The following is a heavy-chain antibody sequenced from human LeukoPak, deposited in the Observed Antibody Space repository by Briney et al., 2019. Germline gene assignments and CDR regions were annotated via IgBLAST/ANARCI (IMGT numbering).Heavy chain of an antibody. CDR1: GFTFSNAG. J-gene: IGHJ4*02. CDR2: IKSKIDGGTT. D-gene: IGHD2-21*02. Sequence: GGSLRLSCAASGFTFSNAGVSWVRQAPGKGLEWVGRIKSKIDGGTTDYAAPVKGRFTISRDDSKNMLFLQMNSLKNEDTGVYYCTTEVSYCGGDCYWYWGQGTLVTVSS. CDR3: TTEVSYCGGDCYWY. V-gene: IGHV3-15*01.